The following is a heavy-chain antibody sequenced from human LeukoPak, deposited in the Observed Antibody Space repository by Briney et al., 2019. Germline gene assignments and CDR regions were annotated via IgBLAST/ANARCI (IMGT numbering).Heavy chain of an antibody. D-gene: IGHD1-7*01. CDR1: GGTFSSYA. V-gene: IGHV1-69*05. CDR2: IIPIFGTA. Sequence: SVKVSCKASGGTFSSYAISWVRQAPGQGLEWMGGIIPIFGTANYAQKFQGRVTITTDESTSTAYMELSSLRSEDTAVYYCARPRGAYNWNYGAFDIWGQGTMVTVSS. CDR3: ARPRGAYNWNYGAFDI. J-gene: IGHJ3*02.